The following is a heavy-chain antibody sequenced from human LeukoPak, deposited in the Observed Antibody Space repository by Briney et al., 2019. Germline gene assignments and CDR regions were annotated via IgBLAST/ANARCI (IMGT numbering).Heavy chain of an antibody. D-gene: IGHD2-8*01. V-gene: IGHV3-48*01. J-gene: IGHJ4*02. Sequence: PGGSLRLSCAASGFTFSSYAMNWVRQAPGRGLEWVSYISSSSSLLYYADSVKGRFTISRDNAKNSLYLQMNSLRAEDTAVYYCAKEYCSNSVCHSLDYWGQGTLVTVSS. CDR2: ISSSSSLL. CDR1: GFTFSSYA. CDR3: AKEYCSNSVCHSLDY.